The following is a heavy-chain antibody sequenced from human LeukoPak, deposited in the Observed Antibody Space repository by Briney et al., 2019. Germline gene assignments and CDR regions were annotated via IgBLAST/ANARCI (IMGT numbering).Heavy chain of an antibody. CDR1: GGSISSSSYY. D-gene: IGHD6-19*01. CDR2: ICYSGST. J-gene: IGHJ4*02. V-gene: IGHV4-39*07. CDR3: ARDRTGSGSPFDY. Sequence: SETLSLTCTVSGGSISSSSYYWGWIRQPPGKGLEWIGSICYSGSTYYNPSLKSRVTISVDTSKNQFSLKLSSVTAADTAVYYCARDRTGSGSPFDYWGQGTLVTVSS.